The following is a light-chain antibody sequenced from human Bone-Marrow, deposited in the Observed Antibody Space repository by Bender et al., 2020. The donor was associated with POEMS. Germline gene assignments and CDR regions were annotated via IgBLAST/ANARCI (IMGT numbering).Light chain of an antibody. CDR3: QAWDKFSEGV. V-gene: IGLV3-1*01. J-gene: IGLJ2*01. CDR2: QDN. Sequence: SYELTQPPSVSVSPGQTANITCSGDKLGDKYACWYQQKPGNSPLLVIFQDNKRPSGLPGQFPGSNSGNTGTLTISGLQATDEADYCCQAWDKFSEGVLGGWTKLPVL. CDR1: KLGDKY.